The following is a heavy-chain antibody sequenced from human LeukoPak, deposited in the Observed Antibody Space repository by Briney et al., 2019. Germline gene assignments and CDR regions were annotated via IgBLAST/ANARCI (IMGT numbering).Heavy chain of an antibody. J-gene: IGHJ4*02. CDR3: ARKLTYYYGSGSSELDY. V-gene: IGHV3-7*01. CDR2: IKQDGSEK. D-gene: IGHD3-10*01. Sequence: GGSLRLSCAASGFTFSSYWMSWVRQAPGKGLEWVANIKQDGSEKYYVDSVKGRFTISRDNAKNSLYLQMNSLRAEDTAVYYCARKLTYYYGSGSSELDYWGQGTLVTVSS. CDR1: GFTFSSYW.